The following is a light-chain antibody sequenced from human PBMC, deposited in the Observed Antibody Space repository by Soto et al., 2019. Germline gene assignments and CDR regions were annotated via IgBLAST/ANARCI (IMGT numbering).Light chain of an antibody. CDR1: QSVSSY. V-gene: IGKV3-11*01. J-gene: IGKJ5*01. Sequence: EIVFTQSPATLSLSPGERATLSCRASQSVSSYLAWYQQKPGQAPRLLIYDASNRATGIPARFSGSGSGTDFTLTISSLQPEDFATYYCQQSYSTPITFGQGTRLEIK. CDR3: QQSYSTPIT. CDR2: DAS.